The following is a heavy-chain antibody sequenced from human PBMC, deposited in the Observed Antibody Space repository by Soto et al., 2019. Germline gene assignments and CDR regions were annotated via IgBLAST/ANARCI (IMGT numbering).Heavy chain of an antibody. J-gene: IGHJ4*02. CDR1: GFTSDDHG. V-gene: IGHV3-9*02. CDR3: AKDAPGSGWLSDY. D-gene: IGHD3-22*01. Sequence: PGGSLRLSCAASGFTSDDHGMHWVRQAPGKGLEWVSGLIWNTGNTGYADSVKGRFTISRDNAKNSLYLQMNSLRAEDTAIYYCAKDAPGSGWLSDYWGRGTLVTVSS. CDR2: LIWNTGNT.